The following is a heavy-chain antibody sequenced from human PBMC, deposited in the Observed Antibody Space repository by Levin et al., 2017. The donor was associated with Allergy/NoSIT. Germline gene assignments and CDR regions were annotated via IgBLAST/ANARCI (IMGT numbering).Heavy chain of an antibody. V-gene: IGHV1-69*13. D-gene: IGHD3-10*01. CDR3: ARGGGVLWFRELQCEFDY. CDR1: GGTFSSYA. CDR2: IIPIFGTA. J-gene: IGHJ4*02. Sequence: PVASVKVSCKASGGTFSSYAISWVRQAPGQGLEWMGGIIPIFGTANYAQKFQGRVTITADESTSTAYMELSSLRSEDTAVYYCARGGGVLWFRELQCEFDYWGQGTLVTVSS.